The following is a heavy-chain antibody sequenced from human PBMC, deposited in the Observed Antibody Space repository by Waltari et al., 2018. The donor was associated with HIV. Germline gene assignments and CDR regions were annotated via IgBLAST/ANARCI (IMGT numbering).Heavy chain of an antibody. D-gene: IGHD3-3*01. CDR1: GGSFSGYH. CDR3: ARGSLDYYDFWSGYTDY. Sequence: QVQLQQWGAGLLKPSETLSLTCAVYGGSFSGYHWSWIRQPPGKGLEWIGEINHSGSTNYNPSLKSRVTISVDTSKNQFSLKLSSVTAADTAVYYCARGSLDYYDFWSGYTDYWGQGTLVTVSS. CDR2: INHSGST. V-gene: IGHV4-34*01. J-gene: IGHJ4*02.